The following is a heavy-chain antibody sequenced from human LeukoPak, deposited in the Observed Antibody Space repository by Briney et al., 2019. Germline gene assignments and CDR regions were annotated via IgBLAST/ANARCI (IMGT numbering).Heavy chain of an antibody. CDR1: GASIRSGDYY. CDR3: ASRLVVTAGWYFDL. V-gene: IGHV4-30-4*01. D-gene: IGHD2-21*02. CDR2: IYDSGST. J-gene: IGHJ2*01. Sequence: SQTLSLTCTVSGASIRSGDYYWSWIRQPPGKGLEWIGYIYDSGSTYYNPSLRSRITISVDTSENRFSLKLSSVTATDTAVYYCASRLVVTAGWYFDLWGRGTLVTVSS.